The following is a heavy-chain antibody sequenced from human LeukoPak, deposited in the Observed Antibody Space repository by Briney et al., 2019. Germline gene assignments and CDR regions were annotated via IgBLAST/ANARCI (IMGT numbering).Heavy chain of an antibody. V-gene: IGHV3-74*01. D-gene: IGHD3-3*01. Sequence: TGGSLRPSCAASGFTFSSYWMHWVRQAPEKGPVWVSRINSDGSSRSYADSVKGRFTSSRDNAKNTLYLQMNSLRAEDTAVYYCARDRQEYYDFWSGPGYWGQGTLVTVSS. CDR3: ARDRQEYYDFWSGPGY. J-gene: IGHJ4*02. CDR1: GFTFSSYW. CDR2: INSDGSSR.